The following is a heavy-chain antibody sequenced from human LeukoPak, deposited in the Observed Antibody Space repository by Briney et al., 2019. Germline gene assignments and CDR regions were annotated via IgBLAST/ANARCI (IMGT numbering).Heavy chain of an antibody. CDR3: ARDQGQQLVLH. J-gene: IGHJ4*02. CDR1: GYPFTGYH. CDR2: INPNSGAT. V-gene: IGHV1-2*02. D-gene: IGHD6-13*01. Sequence: ASVKVSCKASGYPFTGYHLHWVRQAPGQGPEWTGWINPNSGATNYAQKFQGRVTMTRDTSISTAYMDLSSLRSDDTAVYYCARDQGQQLVLHWGQGTLVTVSS.